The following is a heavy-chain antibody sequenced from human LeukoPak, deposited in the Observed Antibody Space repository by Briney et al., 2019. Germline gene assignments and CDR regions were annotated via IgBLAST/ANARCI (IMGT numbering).Heavy chain of an antibody. D-gene: IGHD1-26*01. CDR2: ISYDGSNK. CDR3: ARDIGSSGSFGYFDY. Sequence: GRSLSLSCAASGFTFSSFAMQWLRPAPGKGLEWVAVISYDGSNKYYADSVKGRFTIYRDNSKNTLYLQMNSLRAEDTAVYYCARDIGSSGSFGYFDYWGQGTLVTVSS. J-gene: IGHJ4*02. V-gene: IGHV3-30-3*01. CDR1: GFTFSSFA.